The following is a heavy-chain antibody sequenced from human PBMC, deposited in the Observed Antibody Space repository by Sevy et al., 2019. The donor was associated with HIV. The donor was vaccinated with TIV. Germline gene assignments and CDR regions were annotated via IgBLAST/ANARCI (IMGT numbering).Heavy chain of an antibody. Sequence: GGSLRLSCAASGFTFNSFAMVWVRQAPGKGLDWISVISGTGDYTYYADSVKGRFTISRDNSKNTLFLQMNSLRAEDTAIFYCAKKMGGGSGMAFLVDFWGQGTLVTVSS. V-gene: IGHV3-23*01. CDR3: AKKMGGGSGMAFLVDF. CDR1: GFTFNSFA. J-gene: IGHJ4*02. CDR2: ISGTGDYT. D-gene: IGHD5-18*01.